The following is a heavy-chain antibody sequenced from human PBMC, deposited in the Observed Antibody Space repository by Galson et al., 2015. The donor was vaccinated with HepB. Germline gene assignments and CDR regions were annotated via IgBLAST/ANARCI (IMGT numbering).Heavy chain of an antibody. J-gene: IGHJ3*02. D-gene: IGHD1-14*01. CDR1: GFTFNTYA. CDR3: ARVDPDNGAFDI. V-gene: IGHV3-30-3*01. Sequence: SLRLSCAASGFTFNTYAMHWLRQAPGKGLEWVAAISDDGSNKYYADSVKGRFTISRDNSKNTLYLQMNSLRAEDTAVYYCARVDPDNGAFDIWGQGTMVTVPS. CDR2: ISDDGSNK.